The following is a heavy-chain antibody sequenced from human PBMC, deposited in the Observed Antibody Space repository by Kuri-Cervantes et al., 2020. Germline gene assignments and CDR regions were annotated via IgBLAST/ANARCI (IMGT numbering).Heavy chain of an antibody. D-gene: IGHD3-3*01. CDR1: GFTFSSYA. Sequence: ETLSLTCAASGFTFSSYAMSWVRQAPGKGLEWVSAISGSGGSTYYADSVKGRFTISRDNSKNTLYLQMNSLRAEDTAVYYCAKEDAYYDFWSGYYPYYYYGMDVWGQGTTVTVSS. J-gene: IGHJ6*02. CDR2: ISGSGGST. V-gene: IGHV3-23*01. CDR3: AKEDAYYDFWSGYYPYYYYGMDV.